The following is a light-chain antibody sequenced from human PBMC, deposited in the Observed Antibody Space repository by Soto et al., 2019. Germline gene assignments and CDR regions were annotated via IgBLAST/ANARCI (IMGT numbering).Light chain of an antibody. Sequence: QAVVTQEPSFSVSPGGTVTLTCDLSSGSVSTNYYPSWHQQTPGHAPRTLIYRTNTRSAGVPYRFSDSILGNKAALTITGAEAEDESYYSCGLYMGSGLVFGGGTKLTVL. CDR2: RTN. J-gene: IGLJ2*01. V-gene: IGLV8-61*01. CDR1: SGSVSTNYY. CDR3: GLYMGSGLV.